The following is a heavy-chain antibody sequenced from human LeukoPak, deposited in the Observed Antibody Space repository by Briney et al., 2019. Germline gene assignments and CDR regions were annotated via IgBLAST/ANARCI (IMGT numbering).Heavy chain of an antibody. Sequence: SETLSPTCTVSGGSISSYYWGWIRQPPGKGLEWIGSIYYSGSTYYNPSLKSRVTISVDTSKNQFSLKLSSVTAADTAVYYCARDLQYQAFDYWGQGTLVTVSS. CDR1: GGSISSYY. V-gene: IGHV4-39*07. CDR2: IYYSGST. D-gene: IGHD4-11*01. CDR3: ARDLQYQAFDY. J-gene: IGHJ4*02.